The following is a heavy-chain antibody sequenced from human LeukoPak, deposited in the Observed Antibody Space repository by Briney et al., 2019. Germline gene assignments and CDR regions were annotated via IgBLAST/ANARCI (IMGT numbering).Heavy chain of an antibody. CDR3: ARYDIIVVVPAAISRDAFDI. Sequence: GSVKVSCKTSGYTFTGYYIHWVRQAPGQGLEWMGWISAYNGNTNYAQKLQGRVTMTTDTSTSTAYMELRSLRSDDTAVYYCARYDIIVVVPAAISRDAFDIWGQGTMVTVSS. D-gene: IGHD2-2*01. V-gene: IGHV1-18*04. CDR1: GYTFTGYY. J-gene: IGHJ3*02. CDR2: ISAYNGNT.